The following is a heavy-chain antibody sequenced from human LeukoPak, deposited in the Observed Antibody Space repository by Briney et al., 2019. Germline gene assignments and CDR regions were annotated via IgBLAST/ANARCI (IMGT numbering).Heavy chain of an antibody. CDR1: GGSISSYY. Sequence: SETLSLTCTVSGGSISSYYWNWIRQPPGKGLEWIGYIYYSGSTNYNPSLKSRVTISVDTSKNQFSLKLSPVTAADTAVYYCARHGSSWSYYFDYWGQGTLVTVSS. CDR3: ARHGSSWSYYFDY. J-gene: IGHJ4*02. D-gene: IGHD6-13*01. CDR2: IYYSGST. V-gene: IGHV4-59*08.